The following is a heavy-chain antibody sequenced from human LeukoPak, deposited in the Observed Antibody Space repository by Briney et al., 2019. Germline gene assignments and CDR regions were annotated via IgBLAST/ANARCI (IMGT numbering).Heavy chain of an antibody. J-gene: IGHJ6*02. CDR1: GFTFSGSA. CDR2: IRSKANSYAT. Sequence: GGSLRLSCAASGFTFSGSAMHWVRQASGEGLEWVGRIRSKANSYATAYAASVKGRFTISRDDSKNTAYLQMNSLKTEDTAVYYCTRPGIFYYGMDVWGQGTTVTVSS. CDR3: TRPGIFYYGMDV. V-gene: IGHV3-73*01.